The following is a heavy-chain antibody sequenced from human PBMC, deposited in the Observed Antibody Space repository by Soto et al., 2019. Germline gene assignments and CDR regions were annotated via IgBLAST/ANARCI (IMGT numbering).Heavy chain of an antibody. CDR1: GFTFDDYA. Sequence: EVQLVESGGGLVQPGRSLRLSCAASGFTFDDYAMHWVRQAPGKGLEWVSGISWNSGSIGYADSVKGRFTISRDNAKNFLYLQMNSLRAEGTALYYCAKDTLRLGLGYCTNGVCYAFDIWGQGTMVTVSS. CDR3: AKDTLRLGLGYCTNGVCYAFDI. V-gene: IGHV3-9*01. CDR2: ISWNSGSI. D-gene: IGHD2-8*01. J-gene: IGHJ3*02.